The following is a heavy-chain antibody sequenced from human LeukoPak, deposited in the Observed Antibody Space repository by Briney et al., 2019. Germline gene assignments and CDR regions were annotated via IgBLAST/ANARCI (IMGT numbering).Heavy chain of an antibody. Sequence: SETLSLTCAVSGDSMTSNNWWSWVRQPPGKGLEWIGDIYHTGRTNYNPSLKSRVTISVDKSKKQFSLKLDSVTAADTAVYYCARGTEADGTFMFDFWGQGTLVTVSS. CDR2: IYHTGRT. CDR1: GDSMTSNNW. V-gene: IGHV4-4*02. D-gene: IGHD5-24*01. J-gene: IGHJ4*02. CDR3: ARGTEADGTFMFDF.